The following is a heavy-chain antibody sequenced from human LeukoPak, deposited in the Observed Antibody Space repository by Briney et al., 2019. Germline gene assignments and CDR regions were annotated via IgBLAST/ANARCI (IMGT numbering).Heavy chain of an antibody. CDR2: IYYSGRT. CDR1: GGSISSRSYY. D-gene: IGHD4-17*01. V-gene: IGHV4-39*07. J-gene: IGHJ4*02. CDR3: ARVFDDFGDYVSFDY. Sequence: SETLSLTCSVSGGSISSRSYYWGWIRQPPGKGLEWIGSIYYSGRTYYSPSLKSRVTISVDTSKSQFSLKLSSVTAADTAVYYCARVFDDFGDYVSFDYWGQGTLVTVSS.